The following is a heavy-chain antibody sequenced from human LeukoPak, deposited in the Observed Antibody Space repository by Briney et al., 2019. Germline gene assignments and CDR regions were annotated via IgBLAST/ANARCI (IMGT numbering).Heavy chain of an antibody. CDR2: ISAYNGNA. V-gene: IGHV1-18*01. CDR1: GYTFTSYG. CDR3: ARFLAPPVGLLLWFGSRDYYYGMDV. Sequence: ASVKVSCKASGYTFTSYGISWVRQAPGQGLEWMGWISAYNGNANYAQKLQGRVTMTTDTSTSTAYMELRSLRSDDTAVYYCARFLAPPVGLLLWFGSRDYYYGMDVWGQGTTVTVSS. J-gene: IGHJ6*02. D-gene: IGHD3-10*01.